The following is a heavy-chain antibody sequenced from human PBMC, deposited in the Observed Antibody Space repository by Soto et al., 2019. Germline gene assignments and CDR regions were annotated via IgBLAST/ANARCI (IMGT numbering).Heavy chain of an antibody. Sequence: EVQLLESGGGLVQPGGSLRLSCAASGFTFSSYAMSWVRQAPGKGLEWVSAISGSGGSTYYADSVKGRFTISRDNSKNTLYLQMNSLRAEDTAVYYCAKPLSSTRCYSCSGLDYYFDYWGQGTLVTVSS. V-gene: IGHV3-23*01. J-gene: IGHJ4*02. D-gene: IGHD2-2*01. CDR2: ISGSGGST. CDR3: AKPLSSTRCYSCSGLDYYFDY. CDR1: GFTFSSYA.